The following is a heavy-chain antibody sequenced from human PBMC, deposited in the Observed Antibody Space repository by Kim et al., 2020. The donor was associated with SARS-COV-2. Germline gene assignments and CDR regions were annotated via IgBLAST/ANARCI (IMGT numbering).Heavy chain of an antibody. J-gene: IGHJ5*02. CDR1: GFTFSSYG. CDR2: ICYDGSNK. V-gene: IGHV3-33*01. D-gene: IGHD1-7*01. CDR3: ARDLWGYNWNYDRVGWFDP. Sequence: GGSLRLSCAASGFTFSSYGMHWVRQAPGKGLEWVAVICYDGSNKYYADPVKGRFTISRDNSKNTLYLQMNSLRAEDTAVYYCARDLWGYNWNYDRVGWFDPWGQGTLVTVSS.